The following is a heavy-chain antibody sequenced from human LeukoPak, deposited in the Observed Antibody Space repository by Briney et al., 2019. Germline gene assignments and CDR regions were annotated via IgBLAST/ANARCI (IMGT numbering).Heavy chain of an antibody. Sequence: PLETLSLTCAVYGGSFSGYYWSWIRQPPGKGLEWIGEINHSGSTNYNPSLKSRVTISVDTSKNQFSLKLSSVTAADTAVYYCAREWSSGWSYFDYWGQGTLVTVSS. D-gene: IGHD6-19*01. CDR2: INHSGST. CDR1: GGSFSGYY. J-gene: IGHJ4*02. CDR3: AREWSSGWSYFDY. V-gene: IGHV4-34*01.